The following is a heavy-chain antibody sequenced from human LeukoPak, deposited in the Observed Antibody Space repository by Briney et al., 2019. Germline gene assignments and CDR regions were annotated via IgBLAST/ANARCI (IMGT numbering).Heavy chain of an antibody. CDR2: ISGSGTSA. CDR1: GFTFSSYA. D-gene: IGHD3-3*01. V-gene: IGHV3-23*01. Sequence: GGSLRLSCAASGFTFSSYAMTWVRQAPGEGLQWVSGISGSGTSAYYADSVRGRFTISRDNSKNTLYLQMNSLKTEDTAVYYCTTDVLRFLEWLHDYWGQGTLVTVSS. J-gene: IGHJ4*02. CDR3: TTDVLRFLEWLHDY.